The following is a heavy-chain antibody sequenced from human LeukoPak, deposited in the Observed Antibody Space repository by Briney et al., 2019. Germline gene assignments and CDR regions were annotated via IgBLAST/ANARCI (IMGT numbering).Heavy chain of an antibody. CDR1: GFTFRSYA. CDR3: AKSKDGNIAASFDP. J-gene: IGHJ5*02. D-gene: IGHD6-13*01. V-gene: IGHV3-23*01. Sequence: GGSLRLSCAASGFTFRSYAMSWVRQAPGKELEWVTTISGSGGYTLYADSVKGRFTISRDNSKNTLYLQMNSLRAEDTAVYYCAKSKDGNIAASFDPWGQGTLVTVSS. CDR2: ISGSGGYT.